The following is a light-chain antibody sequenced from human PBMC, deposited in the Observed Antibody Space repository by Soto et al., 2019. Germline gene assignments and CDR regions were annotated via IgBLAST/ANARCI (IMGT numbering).Light chain of an antibody. Sequence: DINMAQSRSSLSGCIVDAVTVACRASQGISNWLAWYQQKPGKAPKLLIFHASSLESGVPSRFSGSGSGTEFTLTISSLQPDDFATYYCQHYKSYSEAVGQGTKVDIK. J-gene: IGKJ1*01. V-gene: IGKV1-5*01. CDR2: HAS. CDR1: QGISNW. CDR3: QHYKSYSEA.